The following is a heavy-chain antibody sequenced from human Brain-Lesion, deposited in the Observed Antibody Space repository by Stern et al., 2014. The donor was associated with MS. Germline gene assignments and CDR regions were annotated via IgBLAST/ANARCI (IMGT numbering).Heavy chain of an antibody. CDR3: AGGLGF. CDR1: GFTFDDYA. D-gene: IGHD2-21*01. J-gene: IGHJ4*02. CDR2: ITWDGGST. V-gene: IGHV3-43D*03. Sequence: VQLVQSGGVVVQPGGSLRLSCAASGFTFDDYAMHWVRQAPGKGLEWVSRITWDGGSTSYTDSVKGRFSISRDTRKSFLYLQMNSLRPEDTALYYCAGGLGFWGRGTLVTVSS.